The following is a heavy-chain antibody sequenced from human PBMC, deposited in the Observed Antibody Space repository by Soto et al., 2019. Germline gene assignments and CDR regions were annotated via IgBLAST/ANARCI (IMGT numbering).Heavy chain of an antibody. V-gene: IGHV4-34*01. D-gene: IGHD2-2*01. CDR2: INHSGST. Sequence: QVQLQQWGAGLLKPSETLSLTCAVYGGSFSGYYWSWIRQPPGKGLEWIGEINHSGSTNYNPSLKSRVTISVDTSKNQFSLKLSSVTAADTAVYYCARGCGEDIVVVPAAMTGSIWFDPWGQGTLVTVSS. J-gene: IGHJ5*02. CDR3: ARGCGEDIVVVPAAMTGSIWFDP. CDR1: GGSFSGYY.